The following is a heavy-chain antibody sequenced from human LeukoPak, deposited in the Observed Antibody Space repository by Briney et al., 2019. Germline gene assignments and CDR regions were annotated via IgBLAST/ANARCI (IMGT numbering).Heavy chain of an antibody. CDR2: INSDGSST. Sequence: GALRLSCAASGLTFSSYWMHCVRQAPGKGLVWVSRINSDGSSTSYADSVKGRFTISRDNAKNTLYLQINSLRAEDTAVYYCARENAHAFDIWGQGTMVTVSS. CDR1: GLTFSSYW. CDR3: ARENAHAFDI. J-gene: IGHJ3*02. D-gene: IGHD1-1*01. V-gene: IGHV3-74*01.